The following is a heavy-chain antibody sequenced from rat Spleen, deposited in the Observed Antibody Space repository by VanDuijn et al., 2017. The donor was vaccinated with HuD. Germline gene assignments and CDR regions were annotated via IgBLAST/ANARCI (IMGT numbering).Heavy chain of an antibody. CDR2: ITNAAGKV. CDR3: TSMFTTDYYWYFDF. Sequence: EVQLVESGGGLVQPGRSLKLSCAASGFTFNNYWMTWIRQAPGKGLEWVASITNAAGKVHYPDSVKGRFTISRDNAKSTLYLQMNSLRSEDTATYYCTSMFTTDYYWYFDFWGPGTVVTVSS. V-gene: IGHV5-31*01. J-gene: IGHJ1*01. CDR1: GFTFNNYW. D-gene: IGHD1-6*01.